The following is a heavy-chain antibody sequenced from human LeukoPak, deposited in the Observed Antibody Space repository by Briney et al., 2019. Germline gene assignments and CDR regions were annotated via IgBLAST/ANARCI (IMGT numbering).Heavy chain of an antibody. CDR1: GFTFSNYG. V-gene: IGHV3-23*01. CDR2: ISGSGGST. Sequence: PGGSLRLSCAASGFTFSNYGMSWVRQAPGKGLEWVSAISGSGGSTSYADSVKGRFIISRDNSKNTLFLQVNSLRDEDTAIYYCAKAGAYDGIGYYYWGQGTLVTVSS. D-gene: IGHD3-22*01. CDR3: AKAGAYDGIGYYY. J-gene: IGHJ4*02.